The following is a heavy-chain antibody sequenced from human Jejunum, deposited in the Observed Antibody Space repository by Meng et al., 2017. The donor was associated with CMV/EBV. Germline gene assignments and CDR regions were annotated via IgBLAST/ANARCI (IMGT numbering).Heavy chain of an antibody. V-gene: IGHV3-7*04. CDR1: GFTFSNDW. CDR2: IKQDGSET. D-gene: IGHD3-10*01. Sequence: EVQLVASGGGLVQPGWSLGMSCVASGFTFSNDWMTWVRQAPGKGLEWVANIKQDGSETYYVDSVKGRFTISRDNGKNSLYLQMNNLRAEDTGVYYCARGFAIDSWGQGTLVTVSS. J-gene: IGHJ4*02. CDR3: ARGFAIDS.